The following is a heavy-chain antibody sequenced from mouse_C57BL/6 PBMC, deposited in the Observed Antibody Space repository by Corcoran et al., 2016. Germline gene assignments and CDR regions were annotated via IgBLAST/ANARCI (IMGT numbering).Heavy chain of an antibody. V-gene: IGHV1-26*01. CDR1: GYTFTDYY. Sequence: EVQLQQSGPELVKPGASVKISCKASGYTFTDYYMNWVKQSHGKSLEWIGDINPNNGGTSYNQKFKGKATLTVDKSSSTAYMELRSLTSEDSAVYYCARKNYYSYYFDYWGQGTTLTVSS. J-gene: IGHJ2*01. CDR3: ARKNYYSYYFDY. CDR2: INPNNGGT. D-gene: IGHD2-12*01.